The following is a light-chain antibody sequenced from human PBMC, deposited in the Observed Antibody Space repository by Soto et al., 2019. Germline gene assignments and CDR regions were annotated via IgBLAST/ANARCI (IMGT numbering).Light chain of an antibody. V-gene: IGKV3-11*01. J-gene: IGKJ3*01. CDR1: QSVSSH. CDR3: QQYNNWPFT. CDR2: DAS. Sequence: EIVLTQSPATLSLSPGEGATVSCRASQSVSSHLAWYQQKRGQAPRLLIYDASSRASGIPARFSGRGSGTDFTLTISYLEPEDFAIYYCQQYNNWPFTFGPGTKVDIK.